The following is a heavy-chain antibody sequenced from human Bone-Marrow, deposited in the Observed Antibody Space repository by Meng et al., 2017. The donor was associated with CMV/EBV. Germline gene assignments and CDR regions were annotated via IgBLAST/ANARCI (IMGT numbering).Heavy chain of an antibody. V-gene: IGHV3-23*01. J-gene: IGHJ4*02. D-gene: IGHD1-26*01. CDR1: FTFSNYA. Sequence: FTFSNYARRWVRQASGTGLGWVSGINGSGGRSFYADSVKGRFTISRDNSKNTLYLQMNRLRAEDTAVYYCSKAPGYSGSGDPIFDFWGQGTLVTVSS. CDR2: INGSGGRS. CDR3: SKAPGYSGSGDPIFDF.